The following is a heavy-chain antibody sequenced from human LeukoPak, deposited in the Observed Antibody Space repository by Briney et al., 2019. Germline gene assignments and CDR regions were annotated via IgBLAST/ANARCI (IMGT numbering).Heavy chain of an antibody. Sequence: GESLKIPCKGSGYSFTSYWIGWVRQMPGKGLEWMGIIYPGDSDTRYSPSFQGQVTISADKSISTAYLQWSSLKASDTAMYYCARLGRLLRDYGDYSDYWGQGTLVTVSS. CDR2: IYPGDSDT. D-gene: IGHD4-17*01. CDR3: ARLGRLLRDYGDYSDY. V-gene: IGHV5-51*01. CDR1: GYSFTSYW. J-gene: IGHJ4*02.